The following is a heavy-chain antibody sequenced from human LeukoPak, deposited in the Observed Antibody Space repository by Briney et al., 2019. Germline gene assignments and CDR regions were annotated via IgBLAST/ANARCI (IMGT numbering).Heavy chain of an antibody. CDR1: GGSISSGYY. Sequence: SETLSLTCTVSGGSISSGYYWGWIRQPPGKGLEWIGSIYHSGSTYYNPSLKSRVTISVDTSKNQFSLKLSSVTAADTAVYYCARDLATMVRGVINWFDPWGQGTLVTVSS. J-gene: IGHJ5*02. CDR3: ARDLATMVRGVINWFDP. V-gene: IGHV4-38-2*02. CDR2: IYHSGST. D-gene: IGHD3-10*01.